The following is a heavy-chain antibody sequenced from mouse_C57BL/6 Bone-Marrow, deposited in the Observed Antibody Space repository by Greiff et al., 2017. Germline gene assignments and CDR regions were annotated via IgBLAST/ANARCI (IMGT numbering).Heavy chain of an antibody. CDR3: EKQLRLRAYFDY. V-gene: IGHV5-2*01. CDR2: INSDGGST. D-gene: IGHD3-2*02. Sequence: EVMLVESGGGLVQPGESLKLSCESNEYEFPSHDMSWVRKTPEKRLELVAAINSDGGSTYYPDPMARRFIIPSDNTKKTLYLQKSSLRSQDTALYYCEKQLRLRAYFDYWGQGTTLTVSS. CDR1: EYEFPSHD. J-gene: IGHJ2*01.